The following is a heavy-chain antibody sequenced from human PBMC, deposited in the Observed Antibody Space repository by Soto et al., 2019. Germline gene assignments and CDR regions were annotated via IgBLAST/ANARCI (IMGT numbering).Heavy chain of an antibody. CDR3: AREDYDFWSGYYEPYYFDY. Sequence: PGGSLRLSCAASGFTFSSYAMHWVRQAPGKGLEWVAVISYDGSNKYYADSVKGRFTISRDNSKNTLYLQMNSLRAEDTAVYYCAREDYDFWSGYYEPYYFDYWGQGTLVTVSS. CDR1: GFTFSSYA. D-gene: IGHD3-3*01. J-gene: IGHJ4*02. CDR2: ISYDGSNK. V-gene: IGHV3-30-3*01.